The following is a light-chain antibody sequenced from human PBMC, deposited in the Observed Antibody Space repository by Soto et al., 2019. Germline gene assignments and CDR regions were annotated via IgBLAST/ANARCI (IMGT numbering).Light chain of an antibody. CDR3: QQYGSSLYT. CDR1: QSIGSSY. CDR2: GAS. V-gene: IGKV3-20*01. Sequence: EIVLTQSPGTLSLSPGERATLSCRASQSIGSSYLAWYQQKPGQAPRLLIYGASSRATGVPERFSGSGSGTGFTLTISRLEPEDCAVFCCQQYGSSLYTFGKGTKLEIK. J-gene: IGKJ2*01.